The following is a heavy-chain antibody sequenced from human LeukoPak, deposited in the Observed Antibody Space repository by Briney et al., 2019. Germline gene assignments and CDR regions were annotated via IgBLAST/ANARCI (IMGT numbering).Heavy chain of an antibody. J-gene: IGHJ3*02. CDR3: ARLVTAIPSDDAFDI. D-gene: IGHD2-21*02. Sequence: SETLSLTCTVSGGSISSYYWSWIRQPPGKGLEWIGYIYYSGSTNYNPSLKSRVTISVDTSKNQFSLKLSSVTAADTAVYYCARLVTAIPSDDAFDIWGQGTMVTVSS. CDR2: IYYSGST. V-gene: IGHV4-59*08. CDR1: GGSISSYY.